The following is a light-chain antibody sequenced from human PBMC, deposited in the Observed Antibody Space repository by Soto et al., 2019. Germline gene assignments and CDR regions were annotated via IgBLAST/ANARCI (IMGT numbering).Light chain of an antibody. Sequence: VMTQSPATLSVSPGERATLFCRASQNIDSNLAWCQQKPGQAPRLLIYGASSRAIGVPARFSGSQSGTEFTLTISSLQSEDFAVYYCQQYSAWPLSFGGGTKVDIK. J-gene: IGKJ4*01. CDR3: QQYSAWPLS. CDR2: GAS. CDR1: QNIDSN. V-gene: IGKV3-15*01.